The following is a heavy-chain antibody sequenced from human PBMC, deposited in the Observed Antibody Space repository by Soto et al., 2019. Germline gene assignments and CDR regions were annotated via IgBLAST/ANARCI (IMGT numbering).Heavy chain of an antibody. CDR2: ISSSSSYI. D-gene: IGHD6-25*01. J-gene: IGHJ6*03. CDR1: GFTFSSYS. Sequence: EVQLVESGGGLVKPGGSLRLSCAASGFTFSSYSMNWVRQAPGKGLEWVSSISSSSSYIYYADSVKGRFTISRDNAKNSLYLQMNSLRAEDTAVYYCARDRIAAPPFYMDVWGKGTTVTVSS. V-gene: IGHV3-21*01. CDR3: ARDRIAAPPFYMDV.